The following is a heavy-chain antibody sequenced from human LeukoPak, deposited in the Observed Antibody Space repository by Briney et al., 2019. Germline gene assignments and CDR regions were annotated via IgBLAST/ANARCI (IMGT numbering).Heavy chain of an antibody. D-gene: IGHD1-26*01. CDR2: IKQDGSEK. Sequence: GGSLRLSCVASGFTFSGYWMSWVRQARGKGLEWVANIKQDGSEKYYVDSVKGRFTISRDNAKNSLYLQMNSLRAEDTAVYYCARDHGGGSYGLFDYWGQGTLVTVSS. V-gene: IGHV3-7*01. J-gene: IGHJ4*02. CDR3: ARDHGGGSYGLFDY. CDR1: GFTFSGYW.